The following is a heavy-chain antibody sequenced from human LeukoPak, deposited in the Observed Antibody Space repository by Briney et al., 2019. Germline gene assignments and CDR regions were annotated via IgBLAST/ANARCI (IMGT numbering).Heavy chain of an antibody. CDR2: VSTDGTST. Sequence: GGSLRLSCAASGFTFSSHGMPWVRHAPGKGLVWVAHVSTDGTSTSSVDSVKGRFTISRDNAKNTLYLQMNSLRAEDTAVYYCARGRAGGSTTYGMDVWGQGTTVTVSS. CDR1: GFTFSSHG. J-gene: IGHJ6*02. CDR3: ARGRAGGSTTYGMDV. V-gene: IGHV3-74*01. D-gene: IGHD5/OR15-5a*01.